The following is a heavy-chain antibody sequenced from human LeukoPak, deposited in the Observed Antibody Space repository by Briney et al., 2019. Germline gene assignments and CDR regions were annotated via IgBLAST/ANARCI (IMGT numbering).Heavy chain of an antibody. CDR1: GFTFSTYG. J-gene: IGHJ4*02. V-gene: IGHV3-30*02. Sequence: GGSLRLSCAASGFTFSTYGMYWVRQAPGKGLEWVAFIRYDGSSKYYADSVKGRFIISRDNSKNTLFLQMNSLRAEDAAIYYCAKGQKWELPLDFWGQGTLVTVSS. CDR2: IRYDGSSK. D-gene: IGHD1-26*01. CDR3: AKGQKWELPLDF.